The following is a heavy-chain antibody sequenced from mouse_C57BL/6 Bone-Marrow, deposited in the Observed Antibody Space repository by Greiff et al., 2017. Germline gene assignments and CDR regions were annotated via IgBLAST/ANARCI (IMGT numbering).Heavy chain of an antibody. J-gene: IGHJ1*03. D-gene: IGHD5-1*01. V-gene: IGHV2-2*01. CDR1: GFSLTSYG. CDR2: IWSGGST. Sequence: VQLQQSGPGLVQPSQSLSITCTVSGFSLTSYGVHWVRQSPGKGLEWLGVIWSGGSTDYNAEFISRLSISKDNSKSKVFLKINSLPADDTAIYDCARNPSLPEYHWYFDVWGTGTTVTVSS. CDR3: ARNPSLPEYHWYFDV.